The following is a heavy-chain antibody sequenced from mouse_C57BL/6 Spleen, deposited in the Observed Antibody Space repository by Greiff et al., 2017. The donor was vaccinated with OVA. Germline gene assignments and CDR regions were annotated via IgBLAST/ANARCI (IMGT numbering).Heavy chain of an antibody. CDR3: ARRTGVNTTEVRYIDV. J-gene: IGHJ1*03. V-gene: IGHV1-72*01. CDR2: IDPNSGGT. D-gene: IGHD2-4*01. CDR1: GYTFTSYW. Sequence: VQLQQPGAELVKPGASVKLSCKASGYTFTSYWMHWVKQRPGRGLEWIGRIDPNSGGTKYNEKFKSQATLTVVKPSSAAYMQLSSLTSEYSAGYYCARRTGVNTTEVRYIDVWGTGTTVTVSS.